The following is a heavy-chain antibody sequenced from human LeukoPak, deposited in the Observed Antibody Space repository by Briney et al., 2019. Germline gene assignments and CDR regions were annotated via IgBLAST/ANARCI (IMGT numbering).Heavy chain of an antibody. V-gene: IGHV3-33*01. CDR1: GFTFSSYG. J-gene: IGHJ6*02. D-gene: IGHD6-19*01. Sequence: GGSLRLSCAASGFTFSSYGMHWVRQAPGKGLEWVAVIWSDGSKKYYADSVKGRFTISRDNFKNTLYLQMDSLRAEDTAVYYCARDSAGSGWYIGYGVDVWGQGTTASVSS. CDR2: IWSDGSKK. CDR3: ARDSAGSGWYIGYGVDV.